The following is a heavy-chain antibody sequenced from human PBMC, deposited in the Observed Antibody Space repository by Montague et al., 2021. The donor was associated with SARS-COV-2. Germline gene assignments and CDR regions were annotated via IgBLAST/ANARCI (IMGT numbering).Heavy chain of an antibody. V-gene: IGHV4-34*01. J-gene: IGHJ2*01. CDR3: ARGAPTISMILVVMTGAGWYFDL. D-gene: IGHD3-22*01. CDR1: GGSFSDYY. CDR2: INHSGST. Sequence: SETLSLTCAVYGGSFSDYYWSWIRQPPGKGLEWIGEINHSGSTNYNPSLRSRVTISVDTSKNQFSLKLSAVTAADTAVYYCARGAPTISMILVVMTGAGWYFDLWGRGTLVTGSS.